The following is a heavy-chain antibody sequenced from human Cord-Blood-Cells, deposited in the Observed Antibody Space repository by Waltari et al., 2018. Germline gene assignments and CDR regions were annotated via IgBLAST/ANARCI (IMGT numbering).Heavy chain of an antibody. CDR3: ARTPNSGSYTYYFDY. D-gene: IGHD1-26*01. V-gene: IGHV1-69*06. Sequence: QVQLVQSGAEVRKPGSSVKVSCKASGGTFSSYALSWVRQAPGQGLEWMGGIIPIFGTANYAQKFQGRVTITADKSTSTAYMELSSLRSEDTAVYYCARTPNSGSYTYYFDYWGQGTLVTVSS. CDR2: IIPIFGTA. J-gene: IGHJ4*02. CDR1: GGTFSSYA.